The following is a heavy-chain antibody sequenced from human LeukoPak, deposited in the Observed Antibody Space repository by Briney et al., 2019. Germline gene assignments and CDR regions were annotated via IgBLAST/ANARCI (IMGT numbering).Heavy chain of an antibody. D-gene: IGHD5-12*01. CDR1: GGIFSSYT. Sequence: SVKVSCKASGGIFSSYTISWVRQAPGQGLEWMGRIIPLLGVANYAQKFQGRVTIIADKSTSTAYMELSSLRSEDTAVYYCARDDADSAYADGDYWGQGTLVTVSS. CDR3: ARDDADSAYADGDY. CDR2: IIPLLGVA. V-gene: IGHV1-69*04. J-gene: IGHJ4*02.